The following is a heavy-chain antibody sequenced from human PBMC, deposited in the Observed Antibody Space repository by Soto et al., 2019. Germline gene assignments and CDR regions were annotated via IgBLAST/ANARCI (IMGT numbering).Heavy chain of an antibody. J-gene: IGHJ4*02. CDR3: AKVRSTTIFYVVSLFCY. CDR1: GFTFSSYA. CDR2: ISGSGGTT. Sequence: GALRLSCAASGFTFSSYAMSWVRQAPGKGLECVSTISGSGGTTYYADSVKGRFTISRDNSKNTLYLQMNSLRAEDTAVYYCAKVRSTTIFYVVSLFCYLGQGTLVTVSS. V-gene: IGHV3-23*01. D-gene: IGHD3-3*01.